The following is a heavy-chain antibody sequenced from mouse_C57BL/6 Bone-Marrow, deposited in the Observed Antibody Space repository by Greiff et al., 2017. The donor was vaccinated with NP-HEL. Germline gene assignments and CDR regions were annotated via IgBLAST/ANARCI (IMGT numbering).Heavy chain of an antibody. J-gene: IGHJ2*01. CDR2: IDPENGDT. CDR1: GFNIKDDY. D-gene: IGHD1-1*02. CDR3: TTVGFDY. V-gene: IGHV14-4*01. Sequence: EVQLQQSGAELVRPGASVKLSCTASGFNIKDDYMHWVKQRPEQGLEWIGWIDPENGDTEYASKFQGKATITADTSSNTAYLQLSSLTSEDTAVYYCTTVGFDYWGQGTTLTVSS.